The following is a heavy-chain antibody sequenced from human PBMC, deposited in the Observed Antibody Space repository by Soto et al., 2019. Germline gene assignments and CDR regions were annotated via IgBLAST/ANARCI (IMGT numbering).Heavy chain of an antibody. D-gene: IGHD3-3*01. CDR1: GYTFTSYG. J-gene: IGHJ5*02. V-gene: IGHV1-18*01. Sequence: ASVKVSCKASGYTFTSYGISWVRQAPGQGLEWMGWISAYNGNTNYAQKLQGRVTMTTDTSTSTAYMELRSLRSDDTAVYYCARGMIFGVVINLNWFDPWGQGTLVTVSS. CDR3: ARGMIFGVVINLNWFDP. CDR2: ISAYNGNT.